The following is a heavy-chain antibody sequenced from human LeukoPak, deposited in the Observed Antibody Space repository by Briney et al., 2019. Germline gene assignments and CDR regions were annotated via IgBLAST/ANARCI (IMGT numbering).Heavy chain of an antibody. J-gene: IGHJ4*02. CDR3: ARVWWRSSSWYGREYYFDY. D-gene: IGHD6-13*01. Sequence: GGSLRLSCAASGFTFSSYSMNWVRQAPGKGLEWVSSISSSNSYIYYADSVKGRFTISRDNAKNSLYLQMNSLRAEDTAVYYCARVWWRSSSWYGREYYFDYWGQGTLVTVSS. V-gene: IGHV3-21*01. CDR2: ISSSNSYI. CDR1: GFTFSSYS.